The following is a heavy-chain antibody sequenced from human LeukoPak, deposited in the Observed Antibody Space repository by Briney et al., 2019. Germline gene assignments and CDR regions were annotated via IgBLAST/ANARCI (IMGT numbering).Heavy chain of an antibody. D-gene: IGHD2-2*01. CDR3: ARAAVEHPTTSSYAMDV. CDR2: IRPQNGDT. Sequence: ASVKVSCKASGYSFTAYHIIWVRKAPGQGLEWMGWIRPQNGDTKYAQSLQGRVTMTTDTSTTTGYMELRSLRSDDTAVYYCARAAVEHPTTSSYAMDVWGQGTRSPSP. CDR1: GYSFTAYH. V-gene: IGHV1-18*01. J-gene: IGHJ6*02.